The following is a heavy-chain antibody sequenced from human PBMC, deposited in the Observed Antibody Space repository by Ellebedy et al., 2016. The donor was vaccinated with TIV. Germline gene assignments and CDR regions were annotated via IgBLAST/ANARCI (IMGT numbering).Heavy chain of an antibody. Sequence: GESLKISCAVSGFTVRNNYMTWVRQAPGKGLEWVSIISTRGTTYYTDSVKGRFTISRDNSKTTLYLQMNSLRAEDTAVYYCSKDIRGQAAGTWYFGLWGRGARVTVSS. CDR3: SKDIRGQAAGTWYFGL. D-gene: IGHD6-13*01. CDR2: ISTRGTT. V-gene: IGHV3-53*01. J-gene: IGHJ2*01. CDR1: GFTVRNNY.